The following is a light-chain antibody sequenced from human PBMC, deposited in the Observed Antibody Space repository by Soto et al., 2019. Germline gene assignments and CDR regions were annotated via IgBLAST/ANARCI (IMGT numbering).Light chain of an antibody. J-gene: IGKJ5*01. V-gene: IGKV3D-15*01. CDR3: QQYIDWPPYT. Sequence: EIVMTQSPAALSLSPGERAPLSCRASQTVSRSLAWYQQKPGQAPRLLIYAASTRATGIPDRFSGSGSGTDFTLTISGLQSEDFAVYYCQQYIDWPPYTFGQGTRLEIK. CDR2: AAS. CDR1: QTVSRS.